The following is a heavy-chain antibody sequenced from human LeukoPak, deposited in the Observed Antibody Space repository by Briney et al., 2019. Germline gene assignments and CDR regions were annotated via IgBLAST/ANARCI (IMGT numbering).Heavy chain of an antibody. CDR3: ARELYSSSWRASYFDY. Sequence: ASVKVSCKASGDTFSNYGLSWVRQAPGQGLEWMGGIIPIFPRPNYAQKLQGRVTMTTDTSTSTAYMELRSLRSDDTAVYYCARELYSSSWRASYFDYWGQGTLVTVSS. J-gene: IGHJ4*02. CDR2: IIPIFPRP. V-gene: IGHV1-18*01. CDR1: GDTFSNYG. D-gene: IGHD6-13*01.